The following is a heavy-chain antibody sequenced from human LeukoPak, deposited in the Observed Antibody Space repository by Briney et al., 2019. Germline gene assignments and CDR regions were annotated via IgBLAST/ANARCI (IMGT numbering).Heavy chain of an antibody. V-gene: IGHV1-69*05. D-gene: IGHD1-26*01. J-gene: IGHJ4*02. CDR3: ARGNVGATRFFDY. CDR2: IIPIFGTA. Sequence: ASVKVSCKASGGTFSSYAISWERQAPGQGLEWMGGIIPIFGTANYAQKFQGRVTITTDESTSTAYMELSSLRSEDTAVYYCARGNVGATRFFDYWGQGTLVTVSS. CDR1: GGTFSSYA.